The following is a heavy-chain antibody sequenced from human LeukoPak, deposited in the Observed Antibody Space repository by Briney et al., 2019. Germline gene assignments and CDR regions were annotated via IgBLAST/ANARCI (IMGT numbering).Heavy chain of an antibody. J-gene: IGHJ4*02. Sequence: SVKVSCKASGGTFSSYVINWVRQAPGQGLEWMGGIIPILGTANYAQKFQDRVTITADESTSTAYMELSSLRSEDTAIYYCASRLYCSNTRCRNFPFAYWGQGTLVTVSS. CDR2: IIPILGTA. V-gene: IGHV1-69*01. CDR1: GGTFSSYV. CDR3: ASRLYCSNTRCRNFPFAY. D-gene: IGHD2-2*01.